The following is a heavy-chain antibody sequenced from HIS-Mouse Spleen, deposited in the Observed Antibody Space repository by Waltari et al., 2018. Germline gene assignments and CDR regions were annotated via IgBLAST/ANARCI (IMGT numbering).Heavy chain of an antibody. J-gene: IGHJ2*01. CDR3: AREIPYSSSWYDWYFDL. CDR1: GGSISSSSYY. CDR2: IYYSGTT. V-gene: IGHV4-39*07. Sequence: QLQLQESGPGLVKPSETLSLTCTVSGGSISSSSYYWGWIRQPAGKGLEWIGSIYYSGTTYYTPSLKSRVTISVDPTKNQFSLKLSSVTAADTAVYYCAREIPYSSSWYDWYFDLWGRGTLVTVSS. D-gene: IGHD6-13*01.